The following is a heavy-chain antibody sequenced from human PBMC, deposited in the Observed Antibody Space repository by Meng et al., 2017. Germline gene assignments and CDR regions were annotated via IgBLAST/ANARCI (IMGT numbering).Heavy chain of an antibody. CDR1: GFTFSSYA. D-gene: IGHD2-21*02. Sequence: GESLKISCAASGFTFSSYAMHWVRQAPGKGLEWVAVISYDGSNKYYADSVKGRFTISGDNSKNTLYLQMNSLRAEDTAVYYCARDCHIVVVTASLGYWGQGTLVTVSS. V-gene: IGHV3-30*04. J-gene: IGHJ4*02. CDR3: ARDCHIVVVTASLGY. CDR2: ISYDGSNK.